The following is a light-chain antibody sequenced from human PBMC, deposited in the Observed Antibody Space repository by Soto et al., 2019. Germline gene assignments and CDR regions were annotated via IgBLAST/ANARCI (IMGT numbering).Light chain of an antibody. J-gene: IGKJ4*01. CDR1: QSISNY. CDR2: DAY. V-gene: IGKV3-11*01. CDR3: QQLSNWPPLT. Sequence: EIVLTQSPATLSLSPGERATLSCRASQSISNYLVWYQQKPGQAPRLLIYDAYNRATGIPARFSGSGSGTDFTLTISRLEPEDIAIYYCQQLSNWPPLTFGGGPKVAIK.